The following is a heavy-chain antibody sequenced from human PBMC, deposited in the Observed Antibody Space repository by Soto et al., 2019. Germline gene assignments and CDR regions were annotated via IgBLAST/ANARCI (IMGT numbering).Heavy chain of an antibody. J-gene: IGHJ4*02. CDR2: IRGSGGST. V-gene: IGHV3-23*01. CDR3: AKGDIVVVPAAIRG. Sequence: GGSLRLSCAASGFTFSSYAMSWVRQAPGKGLEWVSAIRGSGGSTYYADSVKGRFTISRDNSKNTLYLQMNSLRAEDTAVYYCAKGDIVVVPAAIRGWGQGTLVTVSS. D-gene: IGHD2-2*01. CDR1: GFTFSSYA.